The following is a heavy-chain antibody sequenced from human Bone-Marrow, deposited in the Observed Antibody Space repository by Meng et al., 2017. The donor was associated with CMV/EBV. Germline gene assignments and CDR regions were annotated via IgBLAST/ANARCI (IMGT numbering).Heavy chain of an antibody. V-gene: IGHV3-30*04. D-gene: IGHD3-3*01. CDR2: ISYDGSNK. CDR1: GFTFSSYA. J-gene: IGHJ4*02. CDR3: ARDGITIFGVVVNFDY. Sequence: GESLKISCAVSGFTFSSYAMHWVRQAPGKGLEWVAVISYDGSNKYYADSVKGRFTISRDNSKNTLYLQMNSLRAEDTAVYYCARDGITIFGVVVNFDYWGQGTLVTVSS.